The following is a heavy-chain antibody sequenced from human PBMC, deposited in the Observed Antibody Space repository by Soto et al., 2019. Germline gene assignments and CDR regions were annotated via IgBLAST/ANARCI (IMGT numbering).Heavy chain of an antibody. J-gene: IGHJ4*02. CDR1: AFTFSSYA. CDR3: AKVRAMFCSSNNCYYYDY. V-gene: IGHV3-23*01. CDR2: ISGSGGST. Sequence: EVQLLESGGGVVQPGTSLRLSCEASAFTFSSYAMSWVRQAPGKGLEWVSAISGSGGSTFYADSVKGRFTISRDNSKNTLYLQMNRLRAEDTAVYFGAKVRAMFCSSNNCYYYDYWGQGTLVTVSS. D-gene: IGHD2-2*01.